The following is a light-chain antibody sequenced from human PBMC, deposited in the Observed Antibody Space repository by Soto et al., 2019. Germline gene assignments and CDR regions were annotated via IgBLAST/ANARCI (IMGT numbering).Light chain of an antibody. CDR1: QSISYY. Sequence: EIVLTQSPATLSLSPGERASLSCRTSQSISYYLAWYQQKPGQAPRLLLYDASNRATGIPARFSGSGSGTDFTLSISSLEPEDSAVYYCQQRLTYPLTFRGGTYV. CDR3: QQRLTYPLT. V-gene: IGKV3-11*01. J-gene: IGKJ4*01. CDR2: DAS.